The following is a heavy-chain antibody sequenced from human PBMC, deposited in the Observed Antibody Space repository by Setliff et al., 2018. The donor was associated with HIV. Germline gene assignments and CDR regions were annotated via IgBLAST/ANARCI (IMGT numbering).Heavy chain of an antibody. CDR1: GGSISGSSYY. V-gene: IGHV4-39*07. CDR2: VYYSGST. Sequence: PSETLSLTCSVSGGSISGSSYYWGWIRQPPGKGLEWIGSVYYSGSTYYNPSLKSRVTISVDKSKNQFSVKLRSVTAADTAVYYCARDMTKCYDRSGSFGWFSPWGQGTPVTVSS. D-gene: IGHD3-22*01. J-gene: IGHJ5*02. CDR3: ARDMTKCYDRSGSFGWFSP.